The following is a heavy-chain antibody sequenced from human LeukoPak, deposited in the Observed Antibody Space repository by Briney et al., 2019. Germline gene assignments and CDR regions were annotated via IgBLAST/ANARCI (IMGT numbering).Heavy chain of an antibody. CDR2: IRYDGSNK. J-gene: IGHJ5*02. CDR1: GFTFSSYG. D-gene: IGHD6-6*01. Sequence: PGGSLRLSCAASGFTFSSYGMHWVRQAPGKGLEWVAFIRYDGSNKYYADSVRGRFTVSRDNSKNTLYLQMNSLRDEDTAVYFCAKVAIEYSSSSWFDPWGQGTLVTASS. V-gene: IGHV3-30*02. CDR3: AKVAIEYSSSSWFDP.